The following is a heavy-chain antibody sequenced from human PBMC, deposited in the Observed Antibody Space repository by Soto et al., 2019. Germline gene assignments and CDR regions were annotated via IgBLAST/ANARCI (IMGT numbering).Heavy chain of an antibody. J-gene: IGHJ5*02. V-gene: IGHV1-69*06. CDR3: ARGLESITGTTDGLNWFDP. CDR2: IIPIFGTA. CDR1: GGTFSSYA. Sequence: SVKVSCKASGGTFSSYALSWVRPAPGQGLEWMGGIIPIFGTANYAQKFQGRVTITADKSTSTAYMELSSLRSEDTAVYYCARGLESITGTTDGLNWFDPWGQGTLVTVSS. D-gene: IGHD1-7*01.